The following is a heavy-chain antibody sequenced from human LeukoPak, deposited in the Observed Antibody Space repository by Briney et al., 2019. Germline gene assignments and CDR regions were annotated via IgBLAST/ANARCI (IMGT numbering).Heavy chain of an antibody. CDR1: GGSFSGYY. CDR3: ARLRKLGYFDY. V-gene: IGHV4-34*01. Sequence: SETLSLTCAVYGGSFSGYYWSWIRQPPGKGLEWIGEINHSGSTNYNPSLKSRVTMSVDTSKNQFSLKLSSVTAADTAVYYCARLRKLGYFDYWGQGTLVTVSS. CDR2: INHSGST. J-gene: IGHJ4*02.